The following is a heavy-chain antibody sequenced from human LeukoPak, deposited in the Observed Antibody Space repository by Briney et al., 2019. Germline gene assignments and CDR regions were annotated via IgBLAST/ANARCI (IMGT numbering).Heavy chain of an antibody. V-gene: IGHV3-64D*06. CDR1: GFPFIRYA. J-gene: IGHJ4*02. CDR2: ISSNGGST. CDR3: VNTREYSGYLYDR. Sequence: GGSLRLSCSASGFPFIRYAMHWVRQAPGKGLEYVSAISSNGGSTYYADSVKGRFTISRDNSKNTLYLQMSSLRAEDTAVYYCVNTREYSGYLYDRWGQGTLVIVSS. D-gene: IGHD5-12*01.